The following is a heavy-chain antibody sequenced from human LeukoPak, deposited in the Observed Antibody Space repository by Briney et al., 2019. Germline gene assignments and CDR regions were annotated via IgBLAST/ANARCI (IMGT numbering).Heavy chain of an antibody. CDR1: GFTFSSYA. V-gene: IGHV3-53*01. Sequence: GGSLRLSCAASGFTFSSYAMSWVRRAPGKGLEWVSVIYSGGSTYYADSVKGRFTISRDNSKNTLYLQMNSLRAEDTAVYYCAREYSGSYYVAAFDVWGQGTLVTVSS. CDR3: AREYSGSYYVAAFDV. D-gene: IGHD1-26*01. J-gene: IGHJ3*01. CDR2: IYSGGST.